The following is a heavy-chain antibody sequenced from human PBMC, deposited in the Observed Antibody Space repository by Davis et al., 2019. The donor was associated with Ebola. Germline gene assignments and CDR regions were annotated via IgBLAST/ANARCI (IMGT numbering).Heavy chain of an antibody. D-gene: IGHD2-21*02. Sequence: GGSLRLSCAASGFTFSNYAMSWVRQAPGKGLEWVANIKQDESEKYYVDSVKGRFTITRDNAKNSLYLHMNSLRAEDTAVYYCARMADCGGDCLYYFDYWGQGNLVTVSS. CDR1: GFTFSNYA. CDR2: IKQDESEK. J-gene: IGHJ4*02. CDR3: ARMADCGGDCLYYFDY. V-gene: IGHV3-7*03.